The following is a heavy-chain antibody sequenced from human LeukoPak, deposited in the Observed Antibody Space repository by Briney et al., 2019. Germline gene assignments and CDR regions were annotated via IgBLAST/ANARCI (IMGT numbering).Heavy chain of an antibody. J-gene: IGHJ4*02. CDR1: GCTLTGYY. Sequence: ASVKVSCKASGCTLTGYYMHWVRQAPGQGLEWMGWINPNSGGTNYAQKFQGRVTMTRDTSISTAYMELSRLRSDDTAVYYCARYRSVGENFGYWGQGSLVTVSS. CDR2: INPNSGGT. V-gene: IGHV1-2*02. CDR3: ARYRSVGENFGY. D-gene: IGHD3-16*01.